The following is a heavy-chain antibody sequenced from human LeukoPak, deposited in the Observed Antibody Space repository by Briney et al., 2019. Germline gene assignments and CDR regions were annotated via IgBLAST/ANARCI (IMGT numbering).Heavy chain of an antibody. CDR1: GGTFSSYA. CDR2: IIPIFGTA. Sequence: SVKVSCKASGGTFSSYAISWVRRAPGQGLEWMGGIIPIFGTANYAQKFQGRVTITTDESTSTAYMELSSLRSEDTAVYYCARGYREGYCSSTSCPNWFDPWGQGTLVTVSS. J-gene: IGHJ5*02. V-gene: IGHV1-69*05. D-gene: IGHD2-2*01. CDR3: ARGYREGYCSSTSCPNWFDP.